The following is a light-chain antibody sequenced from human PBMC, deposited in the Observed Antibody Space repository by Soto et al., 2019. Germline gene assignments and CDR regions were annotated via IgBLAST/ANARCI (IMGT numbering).Light chain of an antibody. CDR1: QSLANSF. CDR3: QQHYSTSLT. J-gene: IGKJ4*01. Sequence: EIVLTQSPATLSLSPGERATLSCRASQSLANSFIAWYQQKPGQAPRLLISWASTRESGVPDRFSGSGSGTDFTLTISNLQAEDVAVYYCQQHYSTSLTFGGGTKVDIK. CDR2: WAS. V-gene: IGKV3D-7*01.